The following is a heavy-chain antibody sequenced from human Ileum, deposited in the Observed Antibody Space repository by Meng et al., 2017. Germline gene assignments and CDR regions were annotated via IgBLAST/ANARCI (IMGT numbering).Heavy chain of an antibody. J-gene: IGHJ4*02. D-gene: IGHD5-18*01. CDR3: ARGDSYGYVGIDY. CDR2: TNTNTGNP. V-gene: IGHV7-4-1*02. Sequence: VQWVESCDYLRQPCASWKFSCKASGNTFTSVSINWLRQAPGQVLEWMGWTNTNTGNPTYAQGFTGRFVFSLDTSVSTAYLQISSLKAEDTAVYYCARGDSYGYVGIDYWGQGTLVTVSS. CDR1: GNTFTSVS.